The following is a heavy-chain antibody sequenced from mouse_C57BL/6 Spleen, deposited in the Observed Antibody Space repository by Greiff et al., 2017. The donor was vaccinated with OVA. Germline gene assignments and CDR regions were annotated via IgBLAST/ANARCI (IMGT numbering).Heavy chain of an antibody. Sequence: VQLQQSEPELVKPGASVKISCKASGYTFTDYYMNWVKQSHGKSLEWIGDINPNNGGTSYNQKFKGKATLTVDKSSSTAYMELRSLTSEDSAVYYCARGIYYGNYWDFDYWGQGTTLTVSS. J-gene: IGHJ2*01. CDR3: ARGIYYGNYWDFDY. V-gene: IGHV1-26*01. CDR1: GYTFTDYY. D-gene: IGHD2-1*01. CDR2: INPNNGGT.